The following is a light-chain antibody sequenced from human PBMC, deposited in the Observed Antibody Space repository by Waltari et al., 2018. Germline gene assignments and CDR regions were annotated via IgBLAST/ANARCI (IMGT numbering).Light chain of an antibody. CDR2: AAS. V-gene: IGKV1-8*01. Sequence: AIRMTQSPSSFSASTGDRVTITCRASQGISSYLAWYQQKPGKDPKVLIYAASTLQSGVPSRFSGSGSGTDFTLTISCLQSEDFAIYYCQQYYSYPLTFGGGTRVEIK. CDR1: QGISSY. CDR3: QQYYSYPLT. J-gene: IGKJ4*01.